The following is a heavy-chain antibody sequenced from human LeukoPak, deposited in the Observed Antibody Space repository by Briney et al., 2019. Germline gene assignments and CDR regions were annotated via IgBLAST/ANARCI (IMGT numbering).Heavy chain of an antibody. D-gene: IGHD6-13*01. Sequence: PSETLSLTCAVYGGSFSGYYWSWIRQPPGKGLEWIGEINHSGSTNYNPSLKSRVTISVDTSKNQFSLKLSSVTAADTAVYYCARRGSSTPWYFDLWGRGTLVTVSS. CDR1: GGSFSGYY. V-gene: IGHV4-34*01. CDR3: ARRGSSTPWYFDL. CDR2: INHSGST. J-gene: IGHJ2*01.